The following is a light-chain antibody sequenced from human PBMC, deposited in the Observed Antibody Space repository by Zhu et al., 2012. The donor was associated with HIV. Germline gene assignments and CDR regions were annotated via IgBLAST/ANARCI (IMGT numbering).Light chain of an antibody. CDR2: GAF. J-gene: IGKJ2*01. CDR1: QSISSN. V-gene: IGKV3-15*01. Sequence: IVMTQSPATLSVSLGERVTLSCRASQSISSNLAWYQQKPGQAPRLVIYGAFIRATGIPARFSGSGSGTEFSLTISSLESEDFAVYYCHQYGSSPDTFGQGTKLEI. CDR3: HQYGSSPDT.